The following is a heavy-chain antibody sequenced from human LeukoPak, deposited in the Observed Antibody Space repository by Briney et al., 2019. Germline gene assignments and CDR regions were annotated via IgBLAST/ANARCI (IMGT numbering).Heavy chain of an antibody. V-gene: IGHV3-15*01. CDR1: GFTFSNAW. CDR2: IKSKTDGGTT. CDR3: TTGYYGSGSTYYYYGMDV. J-gene: IGHJ6*02. Sequence: PGGSLRLSCAASGFTFSNAWMSWVRQAPGKGLEWVGRIKSKTDGGTTDYAAPVKGRFTISRDDSKNPLCLQMNSLKTEDTAVYYCTTGYYGSGSTYYYYGMDVWGQGTTVTVSS. D-gene: IGHD3-10*01.